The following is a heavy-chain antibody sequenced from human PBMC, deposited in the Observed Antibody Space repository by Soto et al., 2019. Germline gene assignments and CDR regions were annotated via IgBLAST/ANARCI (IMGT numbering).Heavy chain of an antibody. D-gene: IGHD4-4*01. V-gene: IGHV3-23*01. J-gene: IGHJ5*01. Sequence: PVGSLRLSCAASGFTFSSYTMSWLRQAPGKGLEWVSGLSGSGDRTYYADSVKGRLTVSRDNSKSTLYLQINSLRAEDTAVYYCAKGSRWLQLGQLDSRGPRTLVTVSS. CDR2: LSGSGDRT. CDR3: AKGSRWLQLGQLDS. CDR1: GFTFSSYT.